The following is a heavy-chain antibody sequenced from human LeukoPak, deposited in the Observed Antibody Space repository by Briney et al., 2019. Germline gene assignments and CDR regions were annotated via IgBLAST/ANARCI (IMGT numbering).Heavy chain of an antibody. CDR3: ARSARLVPAAMMDV. V-gene: IGHV4-4*07. CDR2: IYTSGST. D-gene: IGHD2-2*01. J-gene: IGHJ6*02. CDR1: GGSISSYY. Sequence: SETLSLTCTVPGGSISSYYWSWIRQPAGKGLEWIGRIYTSGSTNYNPSLKSRVTMSVDTSKNQFSLKLGSVTAADTAVYYCARSARLVPAAMMDVWGQRTTVTVSS.